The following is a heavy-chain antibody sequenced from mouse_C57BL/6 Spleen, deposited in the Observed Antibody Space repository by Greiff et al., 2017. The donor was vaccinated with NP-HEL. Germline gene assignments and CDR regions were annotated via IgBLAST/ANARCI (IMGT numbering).Heavy chain of an antibody. D-gene: IGHD2-4*01. CDR2: ISSGSSTI. V-gene: IGHV5-17*01. Sequence: EVTLQESGGGLVKPGGSLKLSCAASGFTFSDYGMHWVRQAPEKGLEWVAYISSGSSTIYYADTVKGRFTISRDNAKNTLFLQMTSLRSEDTAMYYCARRDYDVDYAMDYWGQGTSVTVSS. CDR1: GFTFSDYG. J-gene: IGHJ4*01. CDR3: ARRDYDVDYAMDY.